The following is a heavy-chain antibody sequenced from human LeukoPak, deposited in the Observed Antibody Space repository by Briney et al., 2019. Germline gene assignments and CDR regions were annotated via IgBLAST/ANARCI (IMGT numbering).Heavy chain of an antibody. J-gene: IGHJ4*02. CDR1: GGSISTYS. CDR3: ARWDDSAWAFGS. V-gene: IGHV4-59*08. Sequence: SETLSLTCIVSGGSISTYSWNWIRQSPGKGLEWVGYISHSGTTSYDSYFRSRVIISVDTSNNQLSLKLTSVTAADTAVYYCARWDDSAWAFGSWGPGTLVTVSS. CDR2: ISHSGTT. D-gene: IGHD6-19*01.